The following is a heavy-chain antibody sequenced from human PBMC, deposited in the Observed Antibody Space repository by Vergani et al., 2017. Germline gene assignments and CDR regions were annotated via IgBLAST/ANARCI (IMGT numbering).Heavy chain of an antibody. D-gene: IGHD2-15*01. CDR1: GGSFSGYY. V-gene: IGHV4-34*01. CDR3: ARVRRDIVVVVAAYYYDYYMDV. J-gene: IGHJ6*03. CDR2: INHSGST. Sequence: QVQLQQWGAGLFKPSETLSLTCAVYGGSFSGYYWSWIRQPSGKGLEWIGEINHSGSTNYNPSLKSRVTRSVDTSKNQFSLKLSSVTAADTAVYYCARVRRDIVVVVAAYYYDYYMDVWGKGTTVTVSS.